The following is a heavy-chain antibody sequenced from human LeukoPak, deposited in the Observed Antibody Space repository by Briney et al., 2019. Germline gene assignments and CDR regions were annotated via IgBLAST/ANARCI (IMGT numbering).Heavy chain of an antibody. J-gene: IGHJ4*02. Sequence: SETLSLTCAVYGGSFSGYYWSWIRQPPGKGLEWIGEINHSGSTNYNPSLKSRVTISVDTSKNQFSLKLSSVTAADTAVYYCARHRARRIVATIRGYYFDYWGQGTLVTVSS. CDR1: GGSFSGYY. V-gene: IGHV4-34*01. CDR2: INHSGST. D-gene: IGHD5-12*01. CDR3: ARHRARRIVATIRGYYFDY.